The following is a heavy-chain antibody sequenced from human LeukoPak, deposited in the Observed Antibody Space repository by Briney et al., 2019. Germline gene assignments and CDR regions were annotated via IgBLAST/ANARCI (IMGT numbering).Heavy chain of an antibody. V-gene: IGHV3-30*04. D-gene: IGHD3-9*01. Sequence: PGGSLRLSCAASGFTFSSYAMHWVRQAPGKGLEWVAVISYDGSNKYYADSVKGRFTISRDNSKNTLYLQMNSLRAEDTAVYYCARGFQYDILTGYYDYRGQGTLVTVSS. CDR2: ISYDGSNK. CDR1: GFTFSSYA. CDR3: ARGFQYDILTGYYDY. J-gene: IGHJ4*02.